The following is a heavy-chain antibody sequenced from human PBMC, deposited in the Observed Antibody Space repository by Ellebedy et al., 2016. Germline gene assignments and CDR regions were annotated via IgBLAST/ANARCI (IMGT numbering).Heavy chain of an antibody. D-gene: IGHD6-13*01. CDR2: IYPGDSDT. Sequence: GESLKISCQGSGYSFTSYWIGWVRQMPGKGLEWMGIIYPGDSDTRYSPSFQGQVTISADKSISTAYLQWSSLKASDTAMYYCARVLAALGWYYGMDVWGQGTTVTVSS. V-gene: IGHV5-51*01. CDR3: ARVLAALGWYYGMDV. J-gene: IGHJ6*02. CDR1: GYSFTSYW.